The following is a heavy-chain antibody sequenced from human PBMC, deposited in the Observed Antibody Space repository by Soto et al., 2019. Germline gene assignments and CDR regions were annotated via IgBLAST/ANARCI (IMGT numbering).Heavy chain of an antibody. D-gene: IGHD4-17*01. CDR3: ATRLRWESPYGMDV. J-gene: IGHJ6*02. CDR2: IYYSGRT. Sequence: SETLSLTCSVSGDSIRSTTYYWGWIRQPPGKGLEWIGSIYYSGRTNYNPSLKGRVSISIDMSKSQFSLKLRSVTAADTAVYYCATRLRWESPYGMDVWGQGTTVTVSS. CDR1: GDSIRSTTYY. V-gene: IGHV4-39*01.